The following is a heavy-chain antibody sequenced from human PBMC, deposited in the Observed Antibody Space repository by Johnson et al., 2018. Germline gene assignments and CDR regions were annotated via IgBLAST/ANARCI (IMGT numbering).Heavy chain of an antibody. D-gene: IGHD1-26*01. CDR3: GKEGVMEWEYYGPFQY. J-gene: IGHJ1*01. Sequence: QVQLVQSGGGVVQPGRSLRLSCAASGFTFSDYYMSWIRQAPGKGLEWVSYISSSGSTIYYADSVKGRFTISRDNSKKTLYLQMNSLGAEETAGYYCGKEGVMEWEYYGPFQYWGPGTLVTVSS. CDR2: ISSSGSTI. CDR1: GFTFSDYY. V-gene: IGHV3-11*04.